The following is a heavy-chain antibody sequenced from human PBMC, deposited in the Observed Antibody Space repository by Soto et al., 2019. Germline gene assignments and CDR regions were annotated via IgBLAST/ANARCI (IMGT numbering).Heavy chain of an antibody. Sequence: PGGSLRLSCAGSGFTFDDHTMHWVRQAPGKGLEWASLITWDAGSAFYADSVRGRFTISRDNSKNSLYLQMNSLRTEDSALYYCAKEKDRIFDYWGRGTPVTVSS. CDR1: GFTFDDHT. CDR2: ITWDAGSA. J-gene: IGHJ4*02. V-gene: IGHV3-43*01. CDR3: AKEKDRIFDY.